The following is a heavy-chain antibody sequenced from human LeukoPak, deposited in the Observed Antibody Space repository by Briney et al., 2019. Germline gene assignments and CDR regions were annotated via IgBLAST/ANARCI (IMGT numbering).Heavy chain of an antibody. V-gene: IGHV4-59*08. CDR3: ARSGVFSGYDAFDI. J-gene: IGHJ3*02. D-gene: IGHD3-9*01. CDR1: GGSINISY. Sequence: SETLSLTCTVSGGSINISYWSWIRQPPGKGLEWIGYTYHRGSTNYNPSLKSRITVSVDTSKNQFSLKVTSVTAADTAVYYCARSGVFSGYDAFDIWGQGTMVTVSS. CDR2: TYHRGST.